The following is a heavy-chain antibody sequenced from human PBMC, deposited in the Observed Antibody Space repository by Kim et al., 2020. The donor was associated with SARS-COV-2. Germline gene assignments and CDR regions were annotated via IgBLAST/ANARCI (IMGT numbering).Heavy chain of an antibody. CDR3: AKGGVTTPNDHDY. CDR1: GLTFSSYG. CDR2: ISYDGSNK. J-gene: IGHJ4*02. V-gene: IGHV3-30*18. Sequence: GGSLRLSCAASGLTFSSYGMHWVRQAPGKWLEWVAVISYDGSNKYYADSVKGRFTISRDNSKNTLYLQMNSLRAEDTAVYYCAKGGVTTPNDHDYWGQGTLVTVSS. D-gene: IGHD1-1*01.